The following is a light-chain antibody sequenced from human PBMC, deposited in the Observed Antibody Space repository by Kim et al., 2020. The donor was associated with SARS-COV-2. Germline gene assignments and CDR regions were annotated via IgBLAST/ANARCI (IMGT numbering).Light chain of an antibody. J-gene: IGKJ2*01. CDR3: QQYNNWLYT. V-gene: IGKV3-15*01. CDR2: GAS. Sequence: SVSPGERATLSCRASQSVSSNLAWYQQKPGQAPRLLIYGASTRATGIPARFSGSGSGTEFTLTISSLQSEDFADYYCQQYNNWLYTFGQGTELEI. CDR1: QSVSSN.